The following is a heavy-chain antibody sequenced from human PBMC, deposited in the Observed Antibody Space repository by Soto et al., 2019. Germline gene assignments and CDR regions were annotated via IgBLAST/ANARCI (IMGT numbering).Heavy chain of an antibody. CDR2: RYYRTIWQT. V-gene: IGHV6-1*01. D-gene: IGHD6-6*01. CDR3: ARLVGNSWLDH. J-gene: IGHJ5*02. Sequence: QVQLQPSGPVLVKPSQTLSLTCAISGDSVSSNDAVWNWIRQSPSRGLEWLGRRYYRTIWQTGYAVSVKGRMTINPDASKNQFSLQLTSVTPEDRAMYYCARLVGNSWLDHWGQGTLVTVSA. CDR1: GDSVSSNDAV.